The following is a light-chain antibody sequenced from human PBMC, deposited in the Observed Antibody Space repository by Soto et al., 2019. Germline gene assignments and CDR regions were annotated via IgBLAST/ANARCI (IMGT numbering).Light chain of an antibody. Sequence: EIVLTQSPGTLSLSPGERATLSCRASQSVSSSYLAWYQQKPGQAPRLLIYGASSRATGIPDRFSGSGSGTDFTLTISRLEPEDFAVYYCQQYSSSNFGQGTRLEIK. CDR1: QSVSSSY. J-gene: IGKJ5*01. V-gene: IGKV3-20*01. CDR2: GAS. CDR3: QQYSSSN.